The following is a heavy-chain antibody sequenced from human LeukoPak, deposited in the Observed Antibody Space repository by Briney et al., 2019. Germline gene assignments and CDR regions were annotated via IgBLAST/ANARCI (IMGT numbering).Heavy chain of an antibody. V-gene: IGHV3-9*01. CDR2: ISWNSGSI. D-gene: IGHD6-19*01. CDR1: GFTFDDYA. J-gene: IGHJ4*02. Sequence: GGSLRLSCAASGFTFDDYAMHWVRQAPGKGLEWVSGISWNSGSIGYADSVKGRFTISRDNAKNSLYLQMNSLRAEDTALYYCAKGSTIAVAGNFVYWGQGTLVTVSS. CDR3: AKGSTIAVAGNFVY.